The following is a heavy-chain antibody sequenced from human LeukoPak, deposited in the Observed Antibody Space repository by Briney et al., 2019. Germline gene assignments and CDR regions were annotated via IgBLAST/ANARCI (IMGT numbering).Heavy chain of an antibody. V-gene: IGHV3-48*03. CDR3: ARSAGDYYDSSGQKDLDY. J-gene: IGHJ4*02. D-gene: IGHD3-22*01. CDR2: ISSSGSTI. Sequence: GGSLRLSCAASGFTFSSYEMNWVRQAPGKGLEWVSYISSSGSTIYYADSVKGRFTISRDNAKNSLYLQMNSLRAEDTAVYYCARSAGDYYDSSGQKDLDYWGRGTLVTVSS. CDR1: GFTFSSYE.